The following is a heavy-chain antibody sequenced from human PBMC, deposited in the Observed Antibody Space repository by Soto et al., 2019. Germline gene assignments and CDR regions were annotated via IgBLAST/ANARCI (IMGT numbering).Heavy chain of an antibody. CDR3: ARAGLTGNDY. D-gene: IGHD2-8*02. CDR1: GGSISSYY. V-gene: IGHV4-59*01. J-gene: IGHJ4*02. Sequence: TSETLSLTCTVSGGSISSYYWSWIRQPPGKGLEWIGYIYYSGSTNYNPSLKSRVTISVDTSKNQFSLKLSSVTAADTAVYYCARAGLTGNDYWGQGTLVTVSS. CDR2: IYYSGST.